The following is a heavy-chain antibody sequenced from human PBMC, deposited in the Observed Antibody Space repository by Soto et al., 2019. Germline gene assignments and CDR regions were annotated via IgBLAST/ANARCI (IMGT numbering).Heavy chain of an antibody. CDR1: GYTFTSYY. V-gene: IGHV1-46*01. J-gene: IGHJ6*02. Sequence: GASVKVSCKASGYTFTSYYMHWVRQAPGQGLEWMGIINPSGGSTSYAQKFQGRVTMTRDTSTSTVYMELSSLRSEDTAVYYCARDLPLIAVAAKPGPYYGMDVWGQGTTVTVS. CDR3: ARDLPLIAVAAKPGPYYGMDV. CDR2: INPSGGST. D-gene: IGHD6-19*01.